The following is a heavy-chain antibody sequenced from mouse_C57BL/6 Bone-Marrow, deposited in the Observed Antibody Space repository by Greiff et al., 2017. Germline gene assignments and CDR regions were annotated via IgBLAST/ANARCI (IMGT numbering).Heavy chain of an antibody. J-gene: IGHJ4*01. CDR1: GYTFTDYE. CDR3: TDYYGSSYDYYAMDY. V-gene: IGHV1-15*01. D-gene: IGHD1-1*01. CDR2: IDPETGGT. Sequence: QVQLQQSGAELVRPGASVTLSCKASGYTFTDYEMHWVKQTPVHGLEWIGAIDPETGGTAYNQTFKGKAILTADKSSSTAYMELRSLTSEDSAVYYCTDYYGSSYDYYAMDYWGQGTSVTVSS.